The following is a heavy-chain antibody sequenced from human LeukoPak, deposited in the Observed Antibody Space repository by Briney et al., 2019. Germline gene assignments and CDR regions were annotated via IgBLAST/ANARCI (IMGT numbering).Heavy chain of an antibody. J-gene: IGHJ4*02. Sequence: GGSLRLSCAAYGFTFSDYYMSWIRQAPGKGLEWVSYISSSGSTIYYADSVKGRFTISRDNAKNSLYLQMNSLRAEDTAVYYCARRGSSYDSSGYPHYYFDYWGQGTLVTVSS. CDR1: GFTFSDYY. V-gene: IGHV3-11*01. D-gene: IGHD3-22*01. CDR3: ARRGSSYDSSGYPHYYFDY. CDR2: ISSSGSTI.